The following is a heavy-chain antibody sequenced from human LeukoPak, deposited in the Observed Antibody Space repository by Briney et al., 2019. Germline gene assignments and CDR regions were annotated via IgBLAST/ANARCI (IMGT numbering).Heavy chain of an antibody. CDR1: GGSLSSYY. Sequence: SETLSLTCTVSGGSLSSYYWGWLRQPPGKGLEWIGYIYYSGSTNYNPSLKSRVTISVDTSKNQFSLKLSSVTAADTAVYYCARGTVPYYYYYGMDVWGQGTTVTVSS. V-gene: IGHV4-59*01. CDR3: ARGTVPYYYYYGMDV. CDR2: IYYSGST. J-gene: IGHJ6*02. D-gene: IGHD4-17*01.